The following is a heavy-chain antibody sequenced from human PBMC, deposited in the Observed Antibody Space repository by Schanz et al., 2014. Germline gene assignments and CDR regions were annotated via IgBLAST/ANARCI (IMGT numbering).Heavy chain of an antibody. J-gene: IGHJ4*02. V-gene: IGHV3-30*03. CDR3: ARGRKWTFDL. D-gene: IGHD2-8*01. Sequence: VQLVESEGGLVQPGGSLRLSCEGSGFSFSDYWMGWVRQAPGKGLEWVAVISYHGSEKYYADSVKGRFTISRDNAEDSLYLQMNSLRAGDTAVYYCARGRKWTFDLWGQGTLVTVSS. CDR1: GFSFSDYW. CDR2: ISYHGSEK.